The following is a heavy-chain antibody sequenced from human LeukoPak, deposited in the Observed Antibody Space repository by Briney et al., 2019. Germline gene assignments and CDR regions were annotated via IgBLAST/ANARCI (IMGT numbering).Heavy chain of an antibody. Sequence: SETLSLTCSLSGGSMSGFYWTWIRQAPGKGLQWLGFINYSGNTKSNPSLKSRATISIDTSKNHFSLNLASVTAADTAVYYCAREKSHGAPGHCDYWGQGIPVTVSS. V-gene: IGHV4-59*01. J-gene: IGHJ4*02. CDR2: INYSGNT. CDR1: GGSMSGFY. CDR3: AREKSHGAPGHCDY.